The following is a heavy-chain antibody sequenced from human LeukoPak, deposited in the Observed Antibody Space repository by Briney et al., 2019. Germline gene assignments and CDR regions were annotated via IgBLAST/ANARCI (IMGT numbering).Heavy chain of an antibody. CDR2: ISGSGGST. CDR3: ARWASGYYYYYYYMDV. V-gene: IGHV3-23*01. J-gene: IGHJ6*03. D-gene: IGHD3-22*01. Sequence: PGGSLRLSCAASGFTFSSFGMSWVRQAPGKGLEWVSAISGSGGSTYYADSVKGRFTISRDNAKNSLYLQMNSLRAEDTAVYYCARWASGYYYYYYYMDVWGKGTTVTVSS. CDR1: GFTFSSFG.